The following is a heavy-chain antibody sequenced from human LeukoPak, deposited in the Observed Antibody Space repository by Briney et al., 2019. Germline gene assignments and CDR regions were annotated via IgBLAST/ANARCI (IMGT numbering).Heavy chain of an antibody. J-gene: IGHJ4*02. CDR2: IYTSGST. V-gene: IGHV4-61*02. Sequence: PSQTLSLTCTVSGGPISSGSYYWSWIRQPAGKGLEWIGRIYTSGSTNYNPSLKSRVTISVDTPKNQFSLKLSSVTAADTAVYYCARAGVAYCGGDCYFDYWGQGTLVTVSS. D-gene: IGHD2-21*02. CDR1: GGPISSGSYY. CDR3: ARAGVAYCGGDCYFDY.